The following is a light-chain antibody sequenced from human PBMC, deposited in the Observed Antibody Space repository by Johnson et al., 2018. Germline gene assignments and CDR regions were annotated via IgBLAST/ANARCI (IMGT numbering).Light chain of an antibody. CDR2: ENN. Sequence: QSVLTQPPSVSAAPGQKVTISCSGSSSNIGNNYVSWYQQLPGTAPKLLIYENNKRPSGIPDRFSGSKSGTSATLRITVLQTGDEADYYCGTWDSSLSAGNVFGTGTKVTVL. J-gene: IGLJ1*01. V-gene: IGLV1-51*02. CDR3: GTWDSSLSAGNV. CDR1: SSNIGNNY.